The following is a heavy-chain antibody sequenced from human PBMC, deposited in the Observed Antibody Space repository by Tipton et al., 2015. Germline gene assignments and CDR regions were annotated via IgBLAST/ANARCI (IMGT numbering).Heavy chain of an antibody. V-gene: IGHV3-23*01. CDR2: ISVSGGTT. CDR1: RFNFSRYA. D-gene: IGHD2-2*01. CDR3: AKPPHPWSQLPLDY. J-gene: IGHJ4*02. Sequence: SLRLSCAPSRFNFSRYAMNWVRQAPGKGLQWVSVISVSGGTTYYADSVKGRFTISRDNSKSTLYLQMNSLRAGDTAVYYCAKPPHPWSQLPLDYWGQGTLVTVSS.